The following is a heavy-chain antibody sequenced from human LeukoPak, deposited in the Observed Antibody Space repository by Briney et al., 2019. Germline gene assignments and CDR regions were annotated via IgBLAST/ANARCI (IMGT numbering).Heavy chain of an antibody. V-gene: IGHV3-48*04. D-gene: IGHD3-3*01. CDR3: ARDSRGLDDFWSGQPSDAFDI. Sequence: GGSLRLSCAASGFTFSSYAMSWVRQAPGKGLEWVSYISSSGSTIYYADSVKGRFTISRDNAKNSLYLQMNSLRAEDTAVYYCARDSRGLDDFWSGQPSDAFDIWGQGTMVTVSS. CDR2: ISSSGSTI. CDR1: GFTFSSYA. J-gene: IGHJ3*02.